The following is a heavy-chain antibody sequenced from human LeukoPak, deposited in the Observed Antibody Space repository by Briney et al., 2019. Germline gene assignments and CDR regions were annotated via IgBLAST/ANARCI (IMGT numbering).Heavy chain of an antibody. D-gene: IGHD1-26*01. Sequence: AASVKVSCKASGYTFTSYGISWVRQAPGQGLEWMGWISVSNGNTDYARDFQGRVTMTADTSTTTAYMELGSLRSDDTAVYYCARDQSGSRGWFDPWGQGTLVTVSS. J-gene: IGHJ5*02. V-gene: IGHV1-18*01. CDR1: GYTFTSYG. CDR3: ARDQSGSRGWFDP. CDR2: ISVSNGNT.